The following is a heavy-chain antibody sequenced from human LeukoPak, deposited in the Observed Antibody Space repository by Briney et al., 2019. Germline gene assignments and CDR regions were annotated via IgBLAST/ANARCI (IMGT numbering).Heavy chain of an antibody. Sequence: SETLSLTCAVYGESFSGFYWSWIRQSPGKGLEWIGEINHGGSTNYNPSLKTRVTISVDTSKNQFSLKLNSVTAADTAVYYCATQILLCHYYWGQGTLVTVSS. CDR1: GESFSGFY. D-gene: IGHD2/OR15-2a*01. J-gene: IGHJ4*02. CDR3: ATQILLCHYY. V-gene: IGHV4-34*01. CDR2: INHGGST.